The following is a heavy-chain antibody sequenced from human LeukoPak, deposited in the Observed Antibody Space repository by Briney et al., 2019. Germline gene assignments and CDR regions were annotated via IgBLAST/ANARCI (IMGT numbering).Heavy chain of an antibody. D-gene: IGHD3-22*01. CDR3: ARGSSYGASGYPYFDH. CDR1: GGSFSGYY. V-gene: IGHV4-34*01. Sequence: SETLSLTCAVYGGSFSGYYWSWIRQSPGKGLEWIGEINHRGTTKYNASLESRVTISLDTSKNQFSLEVTSVTAADTATCYCARGSSYGASGYPYFDHWGQGTLVPVSS. J-gene: IGHJ4*02. CDR2: INHRGTT.